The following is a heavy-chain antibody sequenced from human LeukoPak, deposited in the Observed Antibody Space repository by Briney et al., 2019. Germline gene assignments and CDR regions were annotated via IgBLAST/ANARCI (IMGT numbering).Heavy chain of an antibody. CDR1: GFVFSTSA. J-gene: IGHJ6*04. CDR3: ARDRGTMVRGVPLLDV. Sequence: GGSLSLSCVTSGFVFSTSAMHGVRQAPGKGLEGVAFIRYDGSNKYYADSVKGRFTISRDNAKNSLYLQMNSLRAEDTAVYYCARDRGTMVRGVPLLDVWGKGTTVTISS. V-gene: IGHV3-30*02. CDR2: IRYDGSNK. D-gene: IGHD3-10*01.